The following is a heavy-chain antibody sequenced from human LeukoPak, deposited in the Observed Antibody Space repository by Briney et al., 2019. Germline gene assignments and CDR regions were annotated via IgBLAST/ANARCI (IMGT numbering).Heavy chain of an antibody. Sequence: GGSLRLSCAPSGFTFSSYEMNWVRHAPGRGLEWVSYISDSGAIHYADSVKGRFTISRDNAKNLLYLQMNSLRDEDTAVYYCARDDHISGWYGLDSWGQGTLVAVSS. CDR2: ISDSGAI. CDR1: GFTFSSYE. J-gene: IGHJ4*02. D-gene: IGHD6-19*01. CDR3: ARDDHISGWYGLDS. V-gene: IGHV3-48*03.